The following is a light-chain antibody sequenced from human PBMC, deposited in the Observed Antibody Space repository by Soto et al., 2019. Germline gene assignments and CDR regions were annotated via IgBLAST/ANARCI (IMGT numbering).Light chain of an antibody. Sequence: EIVMTQSPATLSVSPGERATLSCRASQSVTSNLAWYQQKPGQAPRLLIYGASTRATGIPAKFSGGGSGTEFTLTISSLQSEDFAVYYCQQYNNWPQRTFGQGTKVDIK. CDR3: QQYNNWPQRT. CDR2: GAS. CDR1: QSVTSN. V-gene: IGKV3-15*01. J-gene: IGKJ1*01.